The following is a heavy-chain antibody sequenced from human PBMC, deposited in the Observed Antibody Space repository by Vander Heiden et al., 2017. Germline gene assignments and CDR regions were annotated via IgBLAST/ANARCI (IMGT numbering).Heavy chain of an antibody. J-gene: IGHJ6*02. CDR3: ARGNYGMDV. CDR1: GFTFGQYY. V-gene: IGHV3-74*01. Sequence: EVPLVASGGGSVQPGGSRSLSWVGSGFTFGQYYIHWMRQAPGKGLVWVSNINSDGSITNYADSARGRFTISRDNARSTVYLQMNDLRAEDTAVYYCARGNYGMDVWGQGSTVTVSS. CDR2: INSDGSIT.